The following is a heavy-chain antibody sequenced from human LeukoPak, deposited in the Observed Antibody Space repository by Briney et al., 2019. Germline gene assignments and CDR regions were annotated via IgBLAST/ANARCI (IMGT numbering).Heavy chain of an antibody. D-gene: IGHD2-15*01. V-gene: IGHV4-39*07. CDR1: GDSIKSSGYY. CDR2: VSYRGGT. J-gene: IGHJ4*02. CDR3: ARDSRYCSGGNCHLRFDY. Sequence: SETLSLTCSVSGDSIKSSGYYWAWIRQSPGMGLEWIGSVSYRGGTYNNPSLQTRITMSVDPSKNQFSLRLSSVTAADTAVYYCARDSRYCSGGNCHLRFDYWGQGILVIVSS.